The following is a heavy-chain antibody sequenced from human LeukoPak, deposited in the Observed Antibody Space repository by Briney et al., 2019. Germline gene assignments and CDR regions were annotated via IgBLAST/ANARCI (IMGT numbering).Heavy chain of an antibody. CDR2: ISYDGSNK. J-gene: IGHJ4*02. Sequence: PGRSLRLSCEASGFTFSTYAMHWVRQAPGKGLEWAAVISYDGSNKYYADSVKGRFTISRDNSKNTLYLQMNSLRAEDTAVYYCARDPLRSGWYGYFDYWGQGTLVTVSS. V-gene: IGHV3-30-3*01. CDR1: GFTFSTYA. CDR3: ARDPLRSGWYGYFDY. D-gene: IGHD6-19*01.